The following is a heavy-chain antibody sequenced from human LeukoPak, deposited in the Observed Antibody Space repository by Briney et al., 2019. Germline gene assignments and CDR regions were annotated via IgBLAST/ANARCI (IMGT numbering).Heavy chain of an antibody. CDR3: ARAYYYDSSGDPSYYYYYGMDV. CDR2: IYTSGST. D-gene: IGHD3-22*01. V-gene: IGHV4-4*07. CDR1: GGSISSYY. J-gene: IGHJ6*02. Sequence: SETLSLTCTVSGGSISSYYWSWIRQPAGKGLEWIGRIYTSGSTNYNPSLKSRVTMSVDTSKNQFSLKLSSVTAADTAVYYCARAYYYDSSGDPSYYYYYGMDVWGQGTTVTVSS.